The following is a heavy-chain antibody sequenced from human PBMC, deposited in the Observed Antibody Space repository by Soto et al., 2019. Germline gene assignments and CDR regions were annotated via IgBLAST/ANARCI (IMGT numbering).Heavy chain of an antibody. CDR1: GFTFSTYW. J-gene: IGHJ4*02. CDR2: INSEGSST. V-gene: IGHV3-74*01. D-gene: IGHD3-22*01. CDR3: AKDRKGSYYYDSSGYYHFDY. Sequence: GGSLRLSCAASGFTFSTYWMHWVRQAPGKGLVWVSRINSEGSSTNYADSVKGRFTISRGNSKNTLYLQMNSLRAEDTAVYYCAKDRKGSYYYDSSGYYHFDYWGQGTLVTVSS.